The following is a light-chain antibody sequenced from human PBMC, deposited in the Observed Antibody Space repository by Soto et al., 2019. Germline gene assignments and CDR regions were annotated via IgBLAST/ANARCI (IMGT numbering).Light chain of an antibody. Sequence: IQLTLYPASLVASLGDRVTITCGASQGISDFLAWYQQKPGKAPKLLIYAASTLQSGVPSRFIGSGSGTVFTLTISRLEPEDSAVYYCQQYGSSRTVGQGTKVDIK. CDR1: QGISDF. CDR3: QQYGSSRT. J-gene: IGKJ1*01. V-gene: IGKV1-9*01. CDR2: AAS.